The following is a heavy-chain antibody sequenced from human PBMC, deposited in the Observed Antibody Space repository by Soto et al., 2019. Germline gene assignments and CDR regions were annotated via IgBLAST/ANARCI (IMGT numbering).Heavy chain of an antibody. CDR1: GFTCDDYA. Sequence: EVQLVESGGGLVQPGRSLRLSCAASGFTCDDYAMHWVRQAPGKGLEWVSGISWNSGSIGYADSVKGRFTISRDNAKNSLYLQMNSLRAEDTALYYCAKGLDSSGWYGGDGAFDIWGQGTMVTVSS. J-gene: IGHJ3*02. CDR2: ISWNSGSI. CDR3: AKGLDSSGWYGGDGAFDI. V-gene: IGHV3-9*01. D-gene: IGHD6-19*01.